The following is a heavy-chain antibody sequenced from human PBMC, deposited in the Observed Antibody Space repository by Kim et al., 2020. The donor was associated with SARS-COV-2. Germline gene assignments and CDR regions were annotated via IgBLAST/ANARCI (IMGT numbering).Heavy chain of an antibody. CDR2: TYYRSKWYN. J-gene: IGHJ6*02. D-gene: IGHD6-13*01. Sequence: SQTLSLTCAISGDSVSSNSAAWNWIRQSPSRGLEWLGRTYYRSKWYNDYAVSVKSRITINPDTSKNQFSLQLNSVTPEDTAVYYCALSPPPDSSSWLKYGMDVWGQGTTVTVSS. CDR1: GDSVSSNSAA. CDR3: ALSPPPDSSSWLKYGMDV. V-gene: IGHV6-1*01.